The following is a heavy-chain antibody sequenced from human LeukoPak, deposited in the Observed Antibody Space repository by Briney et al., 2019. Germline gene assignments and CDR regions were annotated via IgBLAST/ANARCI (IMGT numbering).Heavy chain of an antibody. Sequence: ASVKVSCKASGYTFTSYGISWVRQAPGQGLEWMGWMNPNSGNTGYAQKFQGRVTMTRNTSISTAYMELSSLRSEDTAVYYCARGVKDTIQLRSGGLYYFDYWGQGTLVTVSS. V-gene: IGHV1-8*02. CDR2: MNPNSGNT. J-gene: IGHJ4*02. D-gene: IGHD5-18*01. CDR3: ARGVKDTIQLRSGGLYYFDY. CDR1: GYTFTSYG.